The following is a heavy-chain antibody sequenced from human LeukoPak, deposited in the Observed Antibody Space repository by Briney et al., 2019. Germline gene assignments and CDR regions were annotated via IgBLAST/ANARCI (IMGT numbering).Heavy chain of an antibody. Sequence: SETLSLTCSVSGGSISSYYWSWIRRPPGKGLEWIGYIYYSGSTNYNPSLYSRVTISVDTSKNQFSLKLSSVTATDTAIYYCARAGAIAARLDFDYWGQGTLVTVSS. CDR1: GGSISSYY. CDR2: IYYSGST. D-gene: IGHD6-6*01. J-gene: IGHJ4*02. CDR3: ARAGAIAARLDFDY. V-gene: IGHV4-59*01.